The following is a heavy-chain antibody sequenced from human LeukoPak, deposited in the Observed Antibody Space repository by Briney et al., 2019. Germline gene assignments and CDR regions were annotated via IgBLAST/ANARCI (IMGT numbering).Heavy chain of an antibody. D-gene: IGHD4-17*01. CDR2: IIPIFGTA. Sequence: SVKVSCKASGGTFSSYAISWVRQAPGQGLEWTGRIIPIFGTANYAQKFQGRVTITTDESTSTAYMELSSLRSEDTAVYYCAKGTSLGYGDYVLYYYYMDVWGKGTTVTVSS. CDR3: AKGTSLGYGDYVLYYYYMDV. V-gene: IGHV1-69*05. J-gene: IGHJ6*03. CDR1: GGTFSSYA.